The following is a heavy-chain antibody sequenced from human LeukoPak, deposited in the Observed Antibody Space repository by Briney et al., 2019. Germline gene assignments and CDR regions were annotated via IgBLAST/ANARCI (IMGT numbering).Heavy chain of an antibody. CDR3: ARRGTEKYYYYGMDA. V-gene: IGHV5-51*01. CDR2: IYPGDSDT. D-gene: IGHD3-16*01. J-gene: IGHJ6*04. Sequence: GESLKISCKGSGYSFTSYWIGWVRQMPGKGLEWMGIIYPGDSDTRYSPSFQGQVTISADKSISTAYLQWSSLKASDTAMYYCARRGTEKYYYYGMDAWGKETTVTVSS. CDR1: GYSFTSYW.